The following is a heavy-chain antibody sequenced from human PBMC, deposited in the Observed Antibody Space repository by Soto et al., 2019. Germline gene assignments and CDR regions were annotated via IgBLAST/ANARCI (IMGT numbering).Heavy chain of an antibody. CDR1: GGSITRNDHY. CDR2: IKSSGST. CDR3: ARLGSSGWYQGSYFDY. V-gene: IGHV4-39*01. Sequence: QLQLQESGPGLVRPSETLSLICTVSGGSITRNDHYWGWIRQSPGKGLEWIGDIKSSGSTNYNLSLKSRVTGSVETSKNQFSLKMNSVTAADTAVYYCARLGSSGWYQGSYFDYWGQGTLVTVSS. J-gene: IGHJ4*02. D-gene: IGHD6-19*01.